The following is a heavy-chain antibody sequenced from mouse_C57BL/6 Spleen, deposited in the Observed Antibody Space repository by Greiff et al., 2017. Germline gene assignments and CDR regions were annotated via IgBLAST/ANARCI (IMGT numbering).Heavy chain of an antibody. Sequence: EVQVVESGGGLVQPGGSLKLSCAASGFTFSDYYMYWVRQTPEKRLEWVAYISNGGGSTYYPDTVKGRFTISRDNAKNTLYLQMSRLKSEDTAMYYCARHHGDYDYDGIDYWGQGTTLTVSS. CDR1: GFTFSDYY. CDR3: ARHHGDYDYDGIDY. V-gene: IGHV5-12*01. J-gene: IGHJ2*01. CDR2: ISNGGGST. D-gene: IGHD2-4*01.